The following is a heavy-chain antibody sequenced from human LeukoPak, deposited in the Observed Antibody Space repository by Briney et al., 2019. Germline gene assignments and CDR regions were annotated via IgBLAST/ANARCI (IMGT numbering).Heavy chain of an antibody. CDR1: GFTFSSYV. V-gene: IGHV3-23*01. D-gene: IGHD3-9*01. CDR3: AKSLDVLTCRMNAFDI. Sequence: GGSLRLSCGASGFTFSSYVMGWVRQAPGKGLEWVSALTGSGISTSYADSVKGRFTISRDNSKNSLYLQMNSLRAEDTAVYYCAKSLDVLTCRMNAFDIWGQGTMVTVSS. J-gene: IGHJ3*02. CDR2: LTGSGIST.